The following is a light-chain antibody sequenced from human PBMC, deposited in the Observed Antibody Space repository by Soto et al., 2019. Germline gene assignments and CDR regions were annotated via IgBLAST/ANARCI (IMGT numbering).Light chain of an antibody. CDR3: QQYYSYPWT. CDR2: KAS. V-gene: IGKV1-5*03. Sequence: DIQMTQSPSTLSASVGDRVTITCRASQNIDVWLAWYQQKPGKAPNLLIYKASSLESGVPSRFSGSRSGTEFTLTISCLQPDDFATYYCQQYYSYPWTFGQGTKVEIK. J-gene: IGKJ1*01. CDR1: QNIDVW.